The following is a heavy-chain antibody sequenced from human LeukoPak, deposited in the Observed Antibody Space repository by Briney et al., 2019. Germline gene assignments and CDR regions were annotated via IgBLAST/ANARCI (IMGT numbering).Heavy chain of an antibody. CDR2: ISGSGGST. CDR3: AKLRSYGTPIFYFDY. J-gene: IGHJ4*02. CDR1: GFAFSSYA. D-gene: IGHD3-10*01. Sequence: PGGSLRLSCAASGFAFSSYAMSWVRQAPGKGLEWVSAISGSGGSTYYADSVKGRFTISRDNSKNTLYLQMNSLRGEDTAVYYCAKLRSYGTPIFYFDYWGQGTLVTVSS. V-gene: IGHV3-23*01.